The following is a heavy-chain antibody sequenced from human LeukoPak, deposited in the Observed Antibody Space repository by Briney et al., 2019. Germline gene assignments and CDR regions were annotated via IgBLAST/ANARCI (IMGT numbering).Heavy chain of an antibody. CDR3: ARGITIFGPAPMVAFDI. Sequence: SETLSLTCTVSGGSISSSSYYWGWIRQPPGKGLEWIGSIYYSGSTYYNPSLKSRVTISVDTSKNQFSLKLSSVTAADTAVYYCARGITIFGPAPMVAFDIWGQGTMVTVSS. D-gene: IGHD3-3*01. CDR1: GGSISSSSYY. CDR2: IYYSGST. V-gene: IGHV4-39*07. J-gene: IGHJ3*02.